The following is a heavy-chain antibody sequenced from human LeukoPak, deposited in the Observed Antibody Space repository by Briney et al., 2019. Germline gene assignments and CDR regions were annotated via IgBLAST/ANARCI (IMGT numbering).Heavy chain of an antibody. V-gene: IGHV1-69*05. D-gene: IGHD6-6*01. Sequence: GASVKVSCKASGGTLSSYAISWVRQAPGQGLEWMGGIIPIFGTANYAQKFQGRVTITTDESTSTAYMELSSLRSEDTAVYYCARSPYSSSSYFDYWGQGTLVTVSS. J-gene: IGHJ4*02. CDR1: GGTLSSYA. CDR2: IIPIFGTA. CDR3: ARSPYSSSSYFDY.